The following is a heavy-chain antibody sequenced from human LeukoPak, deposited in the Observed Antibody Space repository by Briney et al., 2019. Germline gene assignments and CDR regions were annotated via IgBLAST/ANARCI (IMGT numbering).Heavy chain of an antibody. V-gene: IGHV4-39*01. J-gene: IGHJ4*02. D-gene: IGHD3-10*01. CDR1: GGSISSSTYY. Sequence: SETLSLTCTVSGGSISSSTYYWGWIRQPPGKGLEWIGSIYYSRSTYYNPSLKSRVTISVDTSKNQFSLKLTSVTAADTAVYYCARHADSGFGELAFDYWGQGTLVTVSS. CDR2: IYYSRST. CDR3: ARHADSGFGELAFDY.